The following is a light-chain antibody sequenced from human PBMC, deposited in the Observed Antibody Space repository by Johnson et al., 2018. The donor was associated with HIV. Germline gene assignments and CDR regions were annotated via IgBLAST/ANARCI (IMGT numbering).Light chain of an antibody. CDR1: SSNIGSHY. V-gene: IGLV1-51*01. CDR3: GTWDNSLSIGGV. CDR2: DTI. J-gene: IGLJ1*01. Sequence: QSVLTQPPSVSAAPGQKVTISCSGSSSNIGSHYVSWYQQVPGTAPRLVIYDTIKRHSGIPDRFSGSKSGTSATLGITGLQTGDEADYYCGTWDNSLSIGGVFGSSTKGTVL.